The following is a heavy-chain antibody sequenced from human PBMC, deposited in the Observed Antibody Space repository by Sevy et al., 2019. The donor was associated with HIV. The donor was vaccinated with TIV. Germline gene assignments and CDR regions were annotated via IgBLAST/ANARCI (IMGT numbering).Heavy chain of an antibody. J-gene: IGHJ4*02. CDR1: GFTFSSYS. Sequence: GGSLRLSCAASGFTFSSYSMNWVRQAPGKGREWVSYISGGSNTKYYADSVKGRFTISRDNAKNSLYLQMNSLRAEDTAVYYCARDPEQLVGNYFDYWGQGTPVTVSS. D-gene: IGHD6-13*01. CDR2: ISGGSNTK. V-gene: IGHV3-48*01. CDR3: ARDPEQLVGNYFDY.